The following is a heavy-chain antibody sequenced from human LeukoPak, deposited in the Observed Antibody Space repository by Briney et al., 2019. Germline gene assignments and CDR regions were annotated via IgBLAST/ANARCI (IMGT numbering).Heavy chain of an antibody. V-gene: IGHV4-4*07. D-gene: IGHD4-17*01. J-gene: IGHJ6*03. CDR2: IYTSGST. CDR3: ARTALTLTVYYMDV. Sequence: SETLSLTCTVSGGSIRGYYWSWIRQPAGKGLEWIGRIYTSGSTNYNPSLKSRVTISVDTSKNQFSLKLSSVTAADTAVYYCARTALTLTVYYMDVWGKGTTVTIS. CDR1: GGSIRGYY.